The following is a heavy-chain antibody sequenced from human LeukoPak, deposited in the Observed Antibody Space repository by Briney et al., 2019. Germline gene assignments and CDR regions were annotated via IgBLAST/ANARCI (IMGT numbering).Heavy chain of an antibody. CDR2: ISGSGGST. Sequence: PGGSLRLSCAASKFTFSSYGMSWVRQAPGKGLEWVSTISGSGGSTYYADSVKGRFTISRDNSKNTLYLQMNSLRAEDTAVYYCAVNHRDGYSELGYWGQGTLVTVSS. V-gene: IGHV3-23*01. CDR1: KFTFSSYG. J-gene: IGHJ4*02. D-gene: IGHD5-24*01. CDR3: AVNHRDGYSELGY.